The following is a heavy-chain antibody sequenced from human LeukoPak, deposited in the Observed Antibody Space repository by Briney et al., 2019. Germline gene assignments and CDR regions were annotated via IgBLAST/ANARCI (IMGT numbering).Heavy chain of an antibody. CDR2: IASDGSST. CDR1: GFTFSSYA. J-gene: IGHJ4*02. CDR3: VRGRPHGNDY. D-gene: IGHD4-23*01. Sequence: GGSLRLACAASGFTFSSYAMNWVRQAPGKGLVWVSRIASDGSSTTYADSVKGRFSISRDNAKNTLYLQMNSLRVEDTAVYYCVRGRPHGNDYWGQGTLVTVSS. V-gene: IGHV3-74*01.